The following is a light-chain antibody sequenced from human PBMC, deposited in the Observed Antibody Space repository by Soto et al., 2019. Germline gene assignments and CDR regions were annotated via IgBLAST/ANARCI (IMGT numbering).Light chain of an antibody. Sequence: IQLTQSPASLWLSFVAMVTITCLASQTINNNLNWYQQKPGKAPKLLIYGASSWHSGVPSRFSGSGSGTDFTLTISSLQPEDFAVYYCQQSSSWPPITFGQGTRLEIK. V-gene: IGKV1-39*01. CDR2: GAS. CDR1: QTINNN. J-gene: IGKJ5*01. CDR3: QQSSSWPPIT.